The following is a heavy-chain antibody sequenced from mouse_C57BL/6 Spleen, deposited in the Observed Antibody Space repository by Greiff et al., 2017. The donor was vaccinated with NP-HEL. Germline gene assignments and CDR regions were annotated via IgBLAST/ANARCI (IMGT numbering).Heavy chain of an antibody. D-gene: IGHD2-3*01. V-gene: IGHV1-82*01. CDR3: ARRGWLLYFDY. CDR1: GYAFSSSW. Sequence: QVQLQQSGPELVKPGASVKISCKASGYAFSSSWMNWVKQRPGKGLEWIGRIYPGDGDTNYNGKFKGKATLTADKSSSTAYMQLSSLTSEDSAVYFCARRGWLLYFDYWGQGTTLTVSS. CDR2: IYPGDGDT. J-gene: IGHJ2*01.